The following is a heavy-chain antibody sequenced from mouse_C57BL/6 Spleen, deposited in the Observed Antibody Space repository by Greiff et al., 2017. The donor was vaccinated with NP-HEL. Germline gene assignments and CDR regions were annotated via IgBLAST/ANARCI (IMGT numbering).Heavy chain of an antibody. J-gene: IGHJ2*01. CDR1: GFTFSSYG. Sequence: EVQLVESGGDLVKPGGSLKLSCAASGFTFSSYGMSWVRQTPDKRLEWVATISSGGSYTYYPDSVKGRFTISRDNAKNTLYLQMSSLKSEDTAMYYCARHGGYSNYFYYFDYWGQGTTLTVSS. V-gene: IGHV5-6*01. D-gene: IGHD2-5*01. CDR3: ARHGGYSNYFYYFDY. CDR2: ISSGGSYT.